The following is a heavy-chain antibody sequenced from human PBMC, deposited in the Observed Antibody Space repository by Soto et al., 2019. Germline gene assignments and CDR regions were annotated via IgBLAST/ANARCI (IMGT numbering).Heavy chain of an antibody. J-gene: IGHJ3*02. CDR1: GGSISSSNL. CDR2: IYHSGST. V-gene: IGHV4-4*02. CDR3: ATLWFGELSTYDAFDI. D-gene: IGHD3-10*01. Sequence: PSETLSLTCAVSGGSISSSNLWSCVRQPPGKGLEWIGEIYHSGSTNYNPSLKSRVTTSVDKSKNQFSLKLSSVTAADTAVYYCATLWFGELSTYDAFDIWGQGTMVTV.